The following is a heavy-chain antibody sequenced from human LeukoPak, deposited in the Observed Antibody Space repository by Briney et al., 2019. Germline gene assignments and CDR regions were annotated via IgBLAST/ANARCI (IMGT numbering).Heavy chain of an antibody. J-gene: IGHJ5*02. V-gene: IGHV1-18*04. CDR3: ARDRYCSGGSCPRAAGWFDP. D-gene: IGHD2-15*01. Sequence: ASVKVSCKASGYTLTSYGISWVRQAPGQGLEWMGWISAYNGNTNYAQKLQGRVTMTTDTSTSTAYMELRSLRSDDTAVYYCARDRYCSGGSCPRAAGWFDPWGQGTLVTVSS. CDR1: GYTLTSYG. CDR2: ISAYNGNT.